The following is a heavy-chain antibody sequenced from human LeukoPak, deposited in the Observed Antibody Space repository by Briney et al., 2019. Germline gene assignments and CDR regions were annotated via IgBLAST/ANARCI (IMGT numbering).Heavy chain of an antibody. CDR1: GGTFSSYA. J-gene: IGHJ6*03. CDR3: ARVPNSSIWQTYYYYMDV. Sequence: SVKVSCKASGGTFSSYAISWVRQAPGQGLEWMGGIIPIFGTANYAQKFQGRVTITTDESTSTAYMELSSLRSEDTAVYYCARVPNSSIWQTYYYYMDVWGKGTTVTVSS. V-gene: IGHV1-69*05. CDR2: IIPIFGTA. D-gene: IGHD6-13*01.